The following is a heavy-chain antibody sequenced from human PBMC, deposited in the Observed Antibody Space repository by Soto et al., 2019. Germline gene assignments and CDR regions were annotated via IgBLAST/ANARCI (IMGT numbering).Heavy chain of an antibody. V-gene: IGHV4-59*01. Sequence: SETLSLTCSVSGGSISSGYWTWIRHPPGRGLEWIGYIYLGGSTNYNPSLKSRVIISVDTSKNQFSLRLSSVTAADTAVYYCARVFDTATDYYGMHVWGQGTTVTVSS. D-gene: IGHD5-18*01. CDR2: IYLGGST. CDR1: GGSISSGY. CDR3: ARVFDTATDYYGMHV. J-gene: IGHJ6*02.